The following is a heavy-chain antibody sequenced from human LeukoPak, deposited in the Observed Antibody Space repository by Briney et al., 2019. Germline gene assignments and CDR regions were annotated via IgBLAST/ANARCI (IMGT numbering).Heavy chain of an antibody. V-gene: IGHV3-9*01. CDR1: GFTFDDYA. CDR3: AKDSSPRPYYFDY. J-gene: IGHJ4*02. CDR2: ISWNSGSI. D-gene: IGHD6-13*01. Sequence: GRSLRLSCAASGFTFDDYAIHWVRQAPGKGLEWVSGISWNSGSIGYADSVKGRFTISRDNAKNSLYLQMNSLRAEDTALYYCAKDSSPRPYYFDYWGQGTLVTVSS.